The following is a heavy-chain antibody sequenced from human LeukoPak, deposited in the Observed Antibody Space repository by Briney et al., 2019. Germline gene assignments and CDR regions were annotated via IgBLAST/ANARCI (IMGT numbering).Heavy chain of an antibody. J-gene: IGHJ4*02. CDR3: ARGGGSRDGYNFDY. V-gene: IGHV4-59*01. D-gene: IGHD5-24*01. CDR1: GGSISSYY. Sequence: SETLSLTRTVSGGSISSYYWSWIRQPPGTGLEWIGYIYYSGSTNYNPSLKSRVTISLDTSKNQFSLKLSSVTAADTAVYYCARGGGSRDGYNFDYWGQGTLVTVSS. CDR2: IYYSGST.